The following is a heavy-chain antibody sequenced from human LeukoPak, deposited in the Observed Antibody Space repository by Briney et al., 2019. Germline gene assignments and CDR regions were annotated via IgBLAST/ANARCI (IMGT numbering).Heavy chain of an antibody. CDR3: ARDRGITMVRGVIRDPYFDY. D-gene: IGHD3-10*01. Sequence: GGSLRLSCAASGFTFSSYAMHWVRQAPGKGLEWVAVISYDGSNKYYADSVKGRFTISRDNSKNTLYLQMNSLRAEDTAVYYCARDRGITMVRGVIRDPYFDYWGQGTLVTVSS. V-gene: IGHV3-30-3*01. J-gene: IGHJ4*02. CDR2: ISYDGSNK. CDR1: GFTFSSYA.